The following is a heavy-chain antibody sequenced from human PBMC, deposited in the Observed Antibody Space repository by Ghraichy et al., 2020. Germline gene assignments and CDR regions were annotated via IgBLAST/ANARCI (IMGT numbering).Heavy chain of an antibody. V-gene: IGHV4-34*01. Sequence: SETLSLTCAVYGDSFDGFYWSWIRQSPGKGLEWIGDINHNGGTNYNLSLKSRVTISLDTSRNQFSLRLTSVTAADTAVYYCARELRDDSSGYFYFDSWGRGTLVTVFS. CDR2: INHNGGT. J-gene: IGHJ4*02. CDR1: GDSFDGFY. CDR3: ARELRDDSSGYFYFDS. D-gene: IGHD3-22*01.